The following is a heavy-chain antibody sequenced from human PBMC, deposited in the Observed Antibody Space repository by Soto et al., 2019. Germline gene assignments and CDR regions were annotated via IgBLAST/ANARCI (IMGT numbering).Heavy chain of an antibody. J-gene: IGHJ6*02. CDR1: GGTFSSYA. CDR2: IIPIFGTA. Sequence: ASVKVSCKASGGTFSSYAISWVRQAPGQGLEWMGGIIPIFGTANYAQKFQGRVTITADKSTSTAYMELSSLRSEDTAVYYCATDLFLTVMVQHLKTGYGMDVWAQGTTAPVS. D-gene: IGHD5-18*01. CDR3: ATDLFLTVMVQHLKTGYGMDV. V-gene: IGHV1-69*06.